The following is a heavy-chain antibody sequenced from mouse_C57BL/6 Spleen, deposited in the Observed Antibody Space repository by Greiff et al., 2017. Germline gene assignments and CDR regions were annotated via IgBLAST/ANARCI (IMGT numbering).Heavy chain of an antibody. CDR1: GFTFSSYA. CDR3: ARDQLSAAGFAY. V-gene: IGHV5-4*01. CDR2: ISDGGSYT. D-gene: IGHD1-1*02. Sequence: DVMLVESGGGLVKPGGSLKLSCAASGFTFSSYAMSWVRQTPEKRLEWVATISDGGSYTYYPDNVQGRFTISRDNAKNNLYLQMSHLKSEDTAMYYCARDQLSAAGFAYWGQGTLVTVSA. J-gene: IGHJ3*01.